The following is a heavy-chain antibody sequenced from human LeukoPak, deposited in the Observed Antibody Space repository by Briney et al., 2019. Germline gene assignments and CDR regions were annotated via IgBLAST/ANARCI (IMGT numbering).Heavy chain of an antibody. CDR2: IYHSGST. CDR3: ARDKWEPRYPFDI. CDR1: GGSISSSNW. D-gene: IGHD1-26*01. V-gene: IGHV4-4*02. Sequence: PSGTLSLTCAVPGGSISSSNWWSWIRQPPGKGLEWIGEIYHSGSTNYNPSLKSRVTISVDKSKTQFSLKLSSVTAADTAVYYCARDKWEPRYPFDIWGQGTMVTVSS. J-gene: IGHJ3*02.